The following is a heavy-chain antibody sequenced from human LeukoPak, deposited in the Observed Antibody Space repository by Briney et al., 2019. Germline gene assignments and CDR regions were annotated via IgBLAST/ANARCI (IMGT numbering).Heavy chain of an antibody. CDR3: ARPWGPYSSGWYYFDY. CDR1: GGSFSGYY. D-gene: IGHD6-19*01. J-gene: IGHJ4*02. V-gene: IGHV4-34*01. CDR2: INHSGST. Sequence: SETLSLTCAVYGGSFSGYYWSWIRQPPGKGLEWIGEINHSGSTNYNPSLKSRVTISVDTSKNQFSLKLSSVTAADTAVYYCARPWGPYSSGWYYFDYWGQGTLVTVSP.